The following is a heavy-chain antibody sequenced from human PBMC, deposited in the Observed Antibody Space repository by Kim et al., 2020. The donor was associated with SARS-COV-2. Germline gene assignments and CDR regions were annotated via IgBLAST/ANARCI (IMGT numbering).Heavy chain of an antibody. D-gene: IGHD3-22*01. V-gene: IGHV3-23*01. J-gene: IGHJ4*02. CDR3: AKDRRIVVVITTFDY. Sequence: DSVKGRFTISRDNAKNTLYLQMNSLRAEDTAVYYCAKDRRIVVVITTFDYWGQGTLVTVSS.